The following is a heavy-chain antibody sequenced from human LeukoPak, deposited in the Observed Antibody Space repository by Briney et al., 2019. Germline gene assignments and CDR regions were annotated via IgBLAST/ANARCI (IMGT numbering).Heavy chain of an antibody. J-gene: IGHJ3*02. D-gene: IGHD3-22*01. CDR3: ARARAPYYYDSNGLSAFDI. Sequence: GASVKVSCKAFGYTFTSNYMHWVRQAPGQGPEWMGVISPSGGSTTYAQKFQGRVTMTRDTSISTAYMELSRLRSDDTAVYYCARARAPYYYDSNGLSAFDIWGQGTMVTVSS. CDR1: GYTFTSNY. V-gene: IGHV1-46*01. CDR2: ISPSGGST.